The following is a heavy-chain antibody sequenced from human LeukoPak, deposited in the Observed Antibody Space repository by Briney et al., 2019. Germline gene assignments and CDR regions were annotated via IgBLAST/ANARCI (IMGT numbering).Heavy chain of an antibody. D-gene: IGHD2/OR15-2a*01. CDR1: GFTFSSYW. J-gene: IGHJ3*02. V-gene: IGHV3-7*03. CDR3: ARDISHDAFDI. Sequence: GGSLRRSCAASGFTFSSYWMSWVRQAPGKGLEWVANIKQDGSEKYYVDSVKGRFTISRDNAKNSLYLQMNSLRAEDTAVYYCARDISHDAFDIWGQGTMVTVSS. CDR2: IKQDGSEK.